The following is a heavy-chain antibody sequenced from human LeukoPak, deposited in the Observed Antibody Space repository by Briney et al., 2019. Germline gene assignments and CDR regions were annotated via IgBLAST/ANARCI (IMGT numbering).Heavy chain of an antibody. J-gene: IGHJ5*02. CDR2: ITNSGSIL. CDR3: ARDGSRSWSLNTWFDP. D-gene: IGHD6-13*01. V-gene: IGHV3-11*04. CDR1: GFTSSDYY. Sequence: GGSLRLSCAASGFTSSDYYMTWIRQAPGKGLERVAYITNSGSILYYADSVKGRFTISRDNAKNSLFLQMNSLRAEDTAVYYCARDGSRSWSLNTWFDPWGQGTQVTVSS.